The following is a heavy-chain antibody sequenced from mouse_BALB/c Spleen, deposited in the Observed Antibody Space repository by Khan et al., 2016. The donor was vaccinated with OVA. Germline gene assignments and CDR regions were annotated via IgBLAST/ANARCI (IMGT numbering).Heavy chain of an antibody. J-gene: IGHJ3*01. CDR2: IWRGGNT. CDR1: GFSLSNYG. CDR3: AKGDYRYGKSAY. Sequence: QVQLKESGPGLVQPPQSLSITCTVSGFSLSNYGVYWVRQSPGKGLEWLGVIWRGGNTDYNAAFMSRLSITKDNSKSQVFFKMNSLQADDTAIYYCAKGDYRYGKSAYGGQGTLVTVSA. D-gene: IGHD2-14*01. V-gene: IGHV2-5*01.